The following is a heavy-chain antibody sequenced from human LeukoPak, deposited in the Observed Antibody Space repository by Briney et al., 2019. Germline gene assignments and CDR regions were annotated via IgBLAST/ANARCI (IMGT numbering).Heavy chain of an antibody. CDR2: IYYSGST. Sequence: PSETLSLTCTVSGGSISSSSYYWGWIRQPPGKGLEWIGSIYYSGSTYYNPSLKSRVTISVDTSKNQFSLKLSSVTAADTAVYYCARRGSGSYPSDYWGQGTLVTVSS. CDR1: GGSISSSSYY. V-gene: IGHV4-39*07. CDR3: ARRGSGSYPSDY. D-gene: IGHD3-10*01. J-gene: IGHJ4*02.